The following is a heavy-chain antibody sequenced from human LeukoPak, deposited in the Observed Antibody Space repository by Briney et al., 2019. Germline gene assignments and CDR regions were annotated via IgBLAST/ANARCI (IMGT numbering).Heavy chain of an antibody. CDR2: IKEDGSAT. V-gene: IGHV3-7*04. CDR3: ARDSPGYLAYDS. J-gene: IGHJ4*02. CDR1: GFTFSTYW. Sequence: PGGSLRRSCAASGFTFSTYWMTWVRQAPGKGPEWVANIKEDGSATYYVDSVKGRFTISRDNAKKSLYLQMNSLRAEDTAVYYCARDSPGYLAYDSWGQGTLVTVSS. D-gene: IGHD1-1*01.